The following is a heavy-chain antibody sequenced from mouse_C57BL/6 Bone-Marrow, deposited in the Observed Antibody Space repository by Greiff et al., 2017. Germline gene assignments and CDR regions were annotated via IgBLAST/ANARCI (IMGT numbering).Heavy chain of an antibody. V-gene: IGHV1-82*01. CDR1: GYAFSSSW. CDR2: IYPGDGDT. Sequence: VQLQQSGPELVKPGASVKISCKASGYAFSSSWMNWVKQRPGKGLEWVGRIYPGDGDTNSNGKFKGKATLTADKSSSTAYMQLSSLTSEDSAVYFCARRRFAYWGQGTLVTVSA. CDR3: ARRRFAY. J-gene: IGHJ3*01.